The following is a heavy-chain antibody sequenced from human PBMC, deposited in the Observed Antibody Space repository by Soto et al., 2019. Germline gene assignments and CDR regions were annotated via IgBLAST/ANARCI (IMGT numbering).Heavy chain of an antibody. CDR2: MYHSGST. D-gene: IGHD2-21*01. CDR1: GGSMSSGDYS. Sequence: SETLSLTCAVSGGSMSSGDYSWSWIRQPPGKGLEWVGFMYHSGSTYYNPTLKSRVTISVDRSKSQFSLKLSSVNAADTAVYFCARVLWSDYYYGMDVWGQGTTVTVSS. J-gene: IGHJ6*02. V-gene: IGHV4-30-2*01. CDR3: ARVLWSDYYYGMDV.